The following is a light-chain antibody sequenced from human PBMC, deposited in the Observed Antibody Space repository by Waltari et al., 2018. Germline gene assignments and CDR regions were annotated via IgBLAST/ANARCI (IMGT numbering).Light chain of an antibody. CDR1: HLVLFPPTNKNY. CDR3: QQYQSFPWT. V-gene: IGKV4-1*01. J-gene: IGKJ1*01. Sequence: DIVMTQSPDSLALLLGERATPTASASHLVLFPPTNKNYLAWYQQKPRHHPQLLIYWASTRESGVPDRFSGSVSGTDFTLTISSLQAEDVAVYYCQQYQSFPWTFGQGTKVEIK. CDR2: WAS.